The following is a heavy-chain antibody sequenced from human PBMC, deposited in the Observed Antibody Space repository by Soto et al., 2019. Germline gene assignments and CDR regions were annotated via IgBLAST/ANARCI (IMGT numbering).Heavy chain of an antibody. CDR2: ISYDGSNK. CDR1: GFTFSSYG. Sequence: QVQLVESGGGVVQPGRSLRLSCAASGFTFSSYGMHWVRQAPGKGVEWVAVISYDGSNKYYADSVKGRLTISRHNSKNTLYLQMNSLIAVDMAVYYCAKDYGDYVVVSSFSYYYYMDVWGKGTTVTVSS. D-gene: IGHD4-17*01. V-gene: IGHV3-30*18. J-gene: IGHJ6*03. CDR3: AKDYGDYVVVSSFSYYYYMDV.